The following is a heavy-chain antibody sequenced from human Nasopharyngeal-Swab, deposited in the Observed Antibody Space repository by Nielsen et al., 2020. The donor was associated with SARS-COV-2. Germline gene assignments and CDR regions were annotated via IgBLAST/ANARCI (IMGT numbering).Heavy chain of an antibody. V-gene: IGHV3-74*01. D-gene: IGHD3-22*01. CDR3: ARDEITMIAASDY. J-gene: IGHJ4*02. CDR2: INSDGSST. Sequence: VRQAPGKGLVWVSRINSDGSSTSYADSVKGRFTISRDSAKNTLYLQMNSLRAEDTAVYYCARDEITMIAASDYWGQGTLVTVSS.